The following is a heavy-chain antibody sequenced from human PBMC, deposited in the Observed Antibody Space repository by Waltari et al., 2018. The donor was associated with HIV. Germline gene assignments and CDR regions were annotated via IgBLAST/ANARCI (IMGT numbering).Heavy chain of an antibody. CDR3: ARHYNFWSGYYGALEY. CDR1: GDPIPGSY. V-gene: IGHV4-59*01. J-gene: IGHJ4*02. D-gene: IGHD3-3*01. Sequence: QVQLQESGPGLVKPSETLSLTCTVSGDPIPGSYWSWVRQPPGKGLEWIGHIYYSGSTTYNPSLKSRVTISVDTSKNQLSLKLSSVTAADTAVFYCARHYNFWSGYYGALEYWGQGALVTVSS. CDR2: IYYSGST.